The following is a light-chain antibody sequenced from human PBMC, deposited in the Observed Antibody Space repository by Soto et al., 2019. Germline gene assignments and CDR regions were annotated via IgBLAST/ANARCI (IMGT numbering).Light chain of an antibody. CDR1: SSNIGSNY. J-gene: IGLJ2*01. V-gene: IGLV1-47*01. CDR2: RNN. CDR3: AAWDDSLHVV. Sequence: QSVLTQPPSASGTPGQRVTISCSGSSSNIGSNYVYWYQQLPGTVPKLLIYRNNQRPSGVPDRFSGSKSGTSASLAISGLRSEDEADYYCAAWDDSLHVVFGGGTKVTVL.